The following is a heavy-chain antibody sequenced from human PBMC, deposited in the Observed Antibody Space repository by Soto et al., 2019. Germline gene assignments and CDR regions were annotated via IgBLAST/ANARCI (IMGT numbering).Heavy chain of an antibody. Sequence: PSETLSLTCTFSCGSISSGGYCWSCIRQHPGKGLEWIGYIYYSGSTYYNPSLKSRVTISVDTSKNQFSLKLSSVTAADTAVYYCARAGAHYYGMDVWGQGTTVTVSS. V-gene: IGHV4-31*03. J-gene: IGHJ6*02. D-gene: IGHD7-27*01. CDR2: IYYSGST. CDR1: CGSISSGGYC. CDR3: ARAGAHYYGMDV.